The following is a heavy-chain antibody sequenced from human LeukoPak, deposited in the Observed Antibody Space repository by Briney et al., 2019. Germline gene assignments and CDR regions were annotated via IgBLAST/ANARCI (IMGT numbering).Heavy chain of an antibody. Sequence: QSGGSLRLSCAASGFTFSSYSMNWVRQAPGKGLEWVSYISSSGSTIYYADSVKGRFTISRDNAKNSLYLQMNSLRAEDTAVYYCARVLWFGELFFDYWGQGTLVTVSS. V-gene: IGHV3-48*04. CDR2: ISSSGSTI. J-gene: IGHJ4*02. CDR3: ARVLWFGELFFDY. D-gene: IGHD3-10*01. CDR1: GFTFSSYS.